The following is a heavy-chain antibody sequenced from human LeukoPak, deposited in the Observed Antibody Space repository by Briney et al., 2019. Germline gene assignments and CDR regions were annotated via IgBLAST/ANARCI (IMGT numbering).Heavy chain of an antibody. CDR1: GYTFTSYA. D-gene: IGHD6-13*01. V-gene: IGHV1-3*01. J-gene: IGHJ1*01. CDR2: INAGNGNT. Sequence: ASVKVSCKASGYTFTSYAMHWVRQAPGQRLEWMGWINAGNGNTKYSQKFQGRVTITRDTSASTAYMELSSLRSEDTAVYYCARRSSSWYAEYFQHWGQGTLVTVSS. CDR3: ARRSSSWYAEYFQH.